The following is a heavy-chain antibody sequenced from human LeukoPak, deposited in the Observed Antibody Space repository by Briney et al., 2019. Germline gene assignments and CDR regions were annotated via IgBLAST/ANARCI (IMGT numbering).Heavy chain of an antibody. V-gene: IGHV4-4*07. J-gene: IGHJ4*02. Sequence: SETLSLTCTVSGGSISSYYWSWIRQPPGKGLEWIGRIYTSGSTNYNPSLKSRVTMSVDTSKNQFSLKLTSVTAADTAVYYCAIAEDYGGSSIHDSWGQGTLVTVSS. CDR1: GGSISSYY. D-gene: IGHD4/OR15-4a*01. CDR2: IYTSGST. CDR3: AIAEDYGGSSIHDS.